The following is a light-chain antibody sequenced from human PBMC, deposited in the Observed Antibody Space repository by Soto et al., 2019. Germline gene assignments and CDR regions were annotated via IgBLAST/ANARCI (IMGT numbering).Light chain of an antibody. CDR3: QQYGSSPPIT. J-gene: IGKJ5*01. CDR1: QNVANY. Sequence: EIVLTQSPATLSLSPGERATLSCRASQNVANYLDCYQQKPGQAPRLLIYGVSSRATGIPDRFSGSGSGTDFTLTISRLEPEDFAVYYCQQYGSSPPITFGQGTRLEIK. V-gene: IGKV3-20*01. CDR2: GVS.